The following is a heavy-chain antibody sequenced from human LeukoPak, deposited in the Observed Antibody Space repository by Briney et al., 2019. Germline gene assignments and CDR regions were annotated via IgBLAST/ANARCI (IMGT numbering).Heavy chain of an antibody. D-gene: IGHD3-22*01. CDR2: IIPILGIA. V-gene: IGHV1-69*04. CDR1: GGTFSSYA. CDR3: ARDQGRYYYDSSGYYLEEAFDI. J-gene: IGHJ3*02. Sequence: SVKVSCKASGGTFSSYAISWVRQAPGQGLEWMGRIIPILGIANYAQKFQGRVTITADKSTSTAYVELSSLRSEDTAVYYCARDQGRYYYDSSGYYLEEAFDIWGQGTMVTVSS.